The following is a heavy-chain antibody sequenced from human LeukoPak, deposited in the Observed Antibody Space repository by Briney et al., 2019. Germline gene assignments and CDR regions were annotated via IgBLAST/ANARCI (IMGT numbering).Heavy chain of an antibody. Sequence: SETLSLTCTVSGGSISSYYWSWVRQPPGKGLEWIGYIYYSGSTNYNPSLKSRVTISVDTSKNQFSLKLNSVTAADTAVYYCARGRAMGHYWGQGTLVTVSS. CDR3: ARGRAMGHY. J-gene: IGHJ4*02. CDR1: GGSISSYY. D-gene: IGHD3-16*01. CDR2: IYYSGST. V-gene: IGHV4-59*01.